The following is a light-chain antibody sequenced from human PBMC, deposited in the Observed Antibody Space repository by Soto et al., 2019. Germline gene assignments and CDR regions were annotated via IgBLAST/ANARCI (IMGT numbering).Light chain of an antibody. V-gene: IGLV1-40*01. J-gene: IGLJ1*01. Sequence: QSVLTQPPSVSGAPGQRITISCTGSSSNIGAGYDVHWYQQLPGTAPKLLIYGNSNRPSGVPDRFSGSKSGTSASLAITGLQAEDEPDYYCQSHDSSMSDYNYVFGTGTKVTVL. CDR2: GNS. CDR3: QSHDSSMSDYNYV. CDR1: SSNIGAGYD.